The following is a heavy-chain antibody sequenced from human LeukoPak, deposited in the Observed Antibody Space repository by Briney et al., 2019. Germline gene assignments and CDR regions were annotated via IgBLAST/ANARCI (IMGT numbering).Heavy chain of an antibody. D-gene: IGHD3-3*01. CDR3: ATRARITIFGVVTDNDAFDI. J-gene: IGHJ3*02. Sequence: SVKVSCKASGGTFSSYAISWVRQAPGQGLEWMGRIIPILGIANYAQKFQGRVTITADKSTSTAYMELSSLRSGDTAVYYCATRARITIFGVVTDNDAFDIWGQGTMVTVSS. CDR1: GGTFSSYA. V-gene: IGHV1-69*04. CDR2: IIPILGIA.